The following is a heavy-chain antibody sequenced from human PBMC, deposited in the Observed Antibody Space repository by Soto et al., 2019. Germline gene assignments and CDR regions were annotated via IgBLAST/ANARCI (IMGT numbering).Heavy chain of an antibody. J-gene: IGHJ6*04. D-gene: IGHD1-1*01. V-gene: IGHV4-59*01. Sequence: SETLSLTCTVSGGSISSYYWSWIRQPPGKGLEWIGYIYYSGSTNYNPSLKSRVTISVDTSKNPFSLQLSSVTAADTAVYYCARTGSDGNTTRSMSYYYGMDVWGEGTTVTVSS. CDR3: ARTGSDGNTTRSMSYYYGMDV. CDR2: IYYSGST. CDR1: GGSISSYY.